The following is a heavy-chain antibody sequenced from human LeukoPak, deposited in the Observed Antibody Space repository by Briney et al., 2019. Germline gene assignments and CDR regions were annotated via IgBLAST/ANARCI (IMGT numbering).Heavy chain of an antibody. D-gene: IGHD6-19*01. CDR1: GGAISSYY. J-gene: IGHJ4*02. V-gene: IGHV4-4*07. Sequence: SETPSLTCTVSGGAISSYYWSWIRQPAGKGLEWIGCIYTSGSSNSNPSLKSRVTMSADTSKNQFSLKLSSVTAADTAVYYCARDISVAGSFLLFDYWGQGTLVTVSS. CDR3: ARDISVAGSFLLFDY. CDR2: IYTSGSS.